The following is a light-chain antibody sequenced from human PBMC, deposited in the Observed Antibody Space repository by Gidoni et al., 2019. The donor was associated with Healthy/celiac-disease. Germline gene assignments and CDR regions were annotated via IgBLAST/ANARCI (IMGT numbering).Light chain of an antibody. CDR3: SSYTSSSTRV. Sequence: QSALTKPASVSGSPGQSITISCTGTSSDVGGYNYVSWYQQQPGKAPKLMIYEVSNRPSGVSNRFSGSKSGNTASLTISGLQAEDEADYYCSSYTSSSTRVFGGGTKLTVL. CDR2: EVS. CDR1: SSDVGGYNY. V-gene: IGLV2-14*01. J-gene: IGLJ3*02.